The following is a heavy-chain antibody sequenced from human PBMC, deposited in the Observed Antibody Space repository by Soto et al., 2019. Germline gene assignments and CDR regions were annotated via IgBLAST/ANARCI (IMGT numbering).Heavy chain of an antibody. V-gene: IGHV1-69*01. CDR2: IIPIFGTA. CDR1: GGTFSSYA. J-gene: IGHJ6*02. CDR3: LVVGSTKYYHYFYGMDV. D-gene: IGHD2-15*01. Sequence: QVQLVQSGAEVQKPGSSVKVSCKASGGTFSSYAISWVRQAPGQGLEWMGGIIPIFGTANYAQKFQGRVTNTADESTGTGYMELSSLGFEETAVDYCLVVGSTKYYHYFYGMDVWGQGTTVTVSS.